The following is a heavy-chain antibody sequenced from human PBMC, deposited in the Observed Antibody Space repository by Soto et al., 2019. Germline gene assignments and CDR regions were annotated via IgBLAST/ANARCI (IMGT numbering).Heavy chain of an antibody. J-gene: IGHJ3*02. CDR3: ARELYCSSTSCLDDAFDI. Sequence: QVQLVQSGAEVRKPGSSVKVSCKASGGTFSSYAISWVRQAPGQGLEWMGGIIPIFGTANYAQKFQGRVTITADESTSTAYMELSSLRSEDTAAYYRARELYCSSTSCLDDAFDIWGQGTMVTVSS. CDR2: IIPIFGTA. V-gene: IGHV1-69*01. D-gene: IGHD2-2*01. CDR1: GGTFSSYA.